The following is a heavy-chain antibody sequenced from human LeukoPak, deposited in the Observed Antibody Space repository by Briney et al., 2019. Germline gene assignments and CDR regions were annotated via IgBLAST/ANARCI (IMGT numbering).Heavy chain of an antibody. CDR1: GFTFSSYS. V-gene: IGHV3-48*02. Sequence: GGSLRLSCAASGFTFSSYSMSWVRQAPGKGLEWVSYISASSSTIYYADSVKGRLTISRDNAKNSLSLQMNSLKDEDTAVYYCARSYGYFDYWGQGTLVTVSS. D-gene: IGHD3-10*01. J-gene: IGHJ4*02. CDR3: ARSYGYFDY. CDR2: ISASSSTI.